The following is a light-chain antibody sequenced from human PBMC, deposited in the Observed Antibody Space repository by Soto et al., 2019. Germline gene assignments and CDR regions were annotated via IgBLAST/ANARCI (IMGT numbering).Light chain of an antibody. V-gene: IGKV2-28*01. Sequence: DIVMTRSPLSLPVTPGEPASISCRSSQSLLHSNGYNYLDWYLQKPGQSPQLLIYLGSNRASGVPDRFSGSGSGTDFTLKISRVEAEDVGVYYCMQALQTPVTFGQGTKA. J-gene: IGKJ1*01. CDR2: LGS. CDR1: QSLLHSNGYNY. CDR3: MQALQTPVT.